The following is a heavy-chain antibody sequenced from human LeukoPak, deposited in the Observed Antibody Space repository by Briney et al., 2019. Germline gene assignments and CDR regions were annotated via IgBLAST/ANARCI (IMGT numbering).Heavy chain of an antibody. CDR1: GFPFSAFA. V-gene: IGHV3-23*01. J-gene: IGHJ3*02. D-gene: IGHD2-21*02. CDR3: AKGGAAATDAPHGDVVTATFDGYDI. CDR2: VSGSGSRT. Sequence: GGSLRLSCAASGFPFSAFAMSWVRQVPGKGLEYVATVSGSGSRTFYADSVKGRFTISRDNSKKTLYVHMHSLRVEDTAIYYCAKGGAAATDAPHGDVVTATFDGYDIWGQGTLVTVSS.